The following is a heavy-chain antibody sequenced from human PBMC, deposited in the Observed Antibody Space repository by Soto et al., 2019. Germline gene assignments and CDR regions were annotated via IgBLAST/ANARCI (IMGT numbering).Heavy chain of an antibody. J-gene: IGHJ6*02. CDR1: GGSISSGGYY. Sequence: SETLSLTCTVSGGSISSGGYYWSWIRQHPGKGLEWIGYIYYSGSTYYNPSLKSRVTISVDTSKNQFSLKLSSVTAADTAVYYCARDLGFLYYDFWSGSQADYYYGMDVWGQGTTVTVSS. D-gene: IGHD3-3*01. V-gene: IGHV4-31*03. CDR2: IYYSGST. CDR3: ARDLGFLYYDFWSGSQADYYYGMDV.